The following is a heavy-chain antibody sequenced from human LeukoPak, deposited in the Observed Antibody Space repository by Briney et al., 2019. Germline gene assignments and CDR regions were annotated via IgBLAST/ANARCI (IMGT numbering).Heavy chain of an antibody. CDR1: GFTFSSYA. CDR3: ARVRGDFWSGSHGYDY. J-gene: IGHJ4*02. D-gene: IGHD3-3*01. V-gene: IGHV3-64*01. Sequence: GGSLRLSCAASGFTFSSYAMHWVRQAPGKGLEYVSAISSNGGSTYYANPVKGRFTISRDNSKNTLYLQMGSLRAEDMAVYYCARVRGDFWSGSHGYDYWGQGTLVAVSS. CDR2: ISSNGGST.